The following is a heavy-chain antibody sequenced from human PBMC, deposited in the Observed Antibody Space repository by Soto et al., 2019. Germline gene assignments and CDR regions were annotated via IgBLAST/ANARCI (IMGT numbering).Heavy chain of an antibody. CDR3: AATILAVSGTGYYGMDV. CDR2: IVVGSGHT. Sequence: QMQLVQSGPEVKKPGTSVKVSCKASGITFSTSAMQWVRQARGQRLEWIGWIVVGSGHTNYAQKFQERITITRDMSRSTAYTELNSLSSEDTAVYYCAATILAVSGTGYYGMDVWGQGTTVTVSS. CDR1: GITFSTSA. D-gene: IGHD6-19*01. J-gene: IGHJ6*02. V-gene: IGHV1-58*02.